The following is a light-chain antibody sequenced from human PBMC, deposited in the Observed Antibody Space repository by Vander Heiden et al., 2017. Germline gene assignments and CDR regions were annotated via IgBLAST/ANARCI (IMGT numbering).Light chain of an antibody. Sequence: DIPMTQSPSSLSASVGDRVTITCRASQSISAYLNWYQQKPGKAPDLLIFAASNLQSGVPSRFSGSGSGTDFTLTISSLQSEDFATYYCQQSYTTAWTFGQGTKVEI. V-gene: IGKV1-39*01. CDR3: QQSYTTAWT. J-gene: IGKJ1*01. CDR1: QSISAY. CDR2: AAS.